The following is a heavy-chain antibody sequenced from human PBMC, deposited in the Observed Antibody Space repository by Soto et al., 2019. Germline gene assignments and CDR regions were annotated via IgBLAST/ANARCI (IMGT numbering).Heavy chain of an antibody. Sequence: EVQLLESGGGLVQPGGSLRLSCAASGFTFSSYAMSWVRQAPGKGLEWVSAISGSGGSTYYADSVKGRFTISRDNSKNTLYLQMNSLRAEDTAVYYCAKNQAAAGRTSLYFDYWGQGTLVTVSS. D-gene: IGHD6-13*01. CDR1: GFTFSSYA. CDR2: ISGSGGST. J-gene: IGHJ4*02. V-gene: IGHV3-23*01. CDR3: AKNQAAAGRTSLYFDY.